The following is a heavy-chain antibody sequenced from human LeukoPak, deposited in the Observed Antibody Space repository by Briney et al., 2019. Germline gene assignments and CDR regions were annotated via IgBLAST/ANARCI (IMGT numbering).Heavy chain of an antibody. Sequence: PGGSLRLSCAASGFTFSPYTMNWVRQAPGKGLEWVSSIAGSDTSIYYTDSVKGRFTISRDNAKNSLYLQMNSLRAEDTAVYYCARSGSGTYYRPFDYWGQGALVTVSS. D-gene: IGHD3-10*01. CDR3: ARSGSGTYYRPFDY. CDR2: IAGSDTSI. CDR1: GFTFSPYT. J-gene: IGHJ4*02. V-gene: IGHV3-21*01.